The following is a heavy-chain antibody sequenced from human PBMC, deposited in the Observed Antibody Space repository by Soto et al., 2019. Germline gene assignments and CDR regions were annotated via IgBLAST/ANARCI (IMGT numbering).Heavy chain of an antibody. CDR1: GFTVSSNY. J-gene: IGHJ4*02. D-gene: IGHD3-10*01. CDR2: ISTDGSST. Sequence: SGGSLRLSCAASGFTVSSNYMSWVRQVPGKGLEWVSRISTDGSSTNYADSVKGRFAISRDNAKSTVYLQMNSLRAEDTAVYYCARGLKGYYGSDYWGQGTLVTVSS. CDR3: ARGLKGYYGSDY. V-gene: IGHV3-74*01.